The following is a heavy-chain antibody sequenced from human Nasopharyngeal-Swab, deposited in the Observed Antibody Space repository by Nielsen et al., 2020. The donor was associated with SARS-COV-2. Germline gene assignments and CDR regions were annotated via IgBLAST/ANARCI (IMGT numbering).Heavy chain of an antibody. V-gene: IGHV1-46*01. CDR3: RRMANWGDVDY. D-gene: IGHD3-16*01. CDR2: INPSGGST. CDR1: GYTFTSYY. J-gene: IGHJ4*02. Sequence: ASVKVSCKASGYTFTSYYMHWVRQAPGQGLEWMGIINPSGGSTSYAQKFQGRVTMTRDTSTSTVYMELSSLRSEDTAVYYCRRMANWGDVDYWGQGTLVTVSS.